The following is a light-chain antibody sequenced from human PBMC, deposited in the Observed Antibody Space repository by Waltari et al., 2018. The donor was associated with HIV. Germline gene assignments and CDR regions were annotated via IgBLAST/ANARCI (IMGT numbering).Light chain of an antibody. Sequence: QSLLTQPPSVSGAPGQNVTISCTGSSPNIGADYDIHWYQQLPGTAPKLLIYFTHSRPAGVPDRFAGSKSGTSASLAITGLQAEDEADYYCPSYDSRVFGGGTKLTVL. CDR1: SPNIGADYD. J-gene: IGLJ3*02. V-gene: IGLV1-40*01. CDR2: FTH. CDR3: PSYDSRV.